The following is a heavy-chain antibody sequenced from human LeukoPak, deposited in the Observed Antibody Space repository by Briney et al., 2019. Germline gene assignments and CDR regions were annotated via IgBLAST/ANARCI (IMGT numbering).Heavy chain of an antibody. CDR1: GGTFSSYA. CDR3: ARDSTVIAAAGTGWFDP. V-gene: IGHV1-69*13. D-gene: IGHD6-13*01. Sequence: SVKVSCKASGGTFSSYAISWVRQAPGQGLEWMGGIIPIFGTANYAQKFQGRVTITADESTSTAYMELSSLRSEDTAVYYCARDSTVIAAAGTGWFDPWGQGTLVTVSS. J-gene: IGHJ5*02. CDR2: IIPIFGTA.